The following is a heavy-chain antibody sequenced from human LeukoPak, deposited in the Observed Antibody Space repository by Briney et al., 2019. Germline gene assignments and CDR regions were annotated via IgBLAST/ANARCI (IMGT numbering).Heavy chain of an antibody. CDR1: GFTFSSYE. CDR2: ISSSGSTI. V-gene: IGHV3-48*03. Sequence: PGGSLRLSCAASGFTFSSYEMNWVRQAPGKGLEWVSYISSSGSTIYYADSVKGRFTISRDNAKNSLYLQMNSLRAEDTAVYYCARDREGYQLPQMHHYYYMDVWGKGTTVTISS. J-gene: IGHJ6*03. CDR3: ARDREGYQLPQMHHYYYMDV. D-gene: IGHD2-2*01.